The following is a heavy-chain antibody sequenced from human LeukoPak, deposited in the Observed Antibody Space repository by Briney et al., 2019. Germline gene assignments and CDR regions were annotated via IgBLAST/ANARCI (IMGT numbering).Heavy chain of an antibody. D-gene: IGHD3-10*01. CDR2: INAGNGNT. CDR1: GYTFTSYA. J-gene: IGHJ5*02. CDR3: ARASITMVRGNWFDP. V-gene: IGHV1-3*01. Sequence: GASVKVSGKASGYTFTSYAMHWVRQAPGQRLEWMGWINAGNGNTKYSQKFQGRVTITRDTSASTAYMELSSLRSEDTAVYYCARASITMVRGNWFDPWGQGTLVTVSS.